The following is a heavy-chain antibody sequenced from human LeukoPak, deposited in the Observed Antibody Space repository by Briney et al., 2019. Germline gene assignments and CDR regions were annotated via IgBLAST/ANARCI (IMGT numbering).Heavy chain of an antibody. CDR1: GYTLTELS. D-gene: IGHD5-18*01. V-gene: IGHV1-24*01. J-gene: IGHJ4*02. CDR2: FDPEDGET. Sequence: RASVKVSCKVSGYTLTELSMHWVRQAPGKGLEWMGGFDPEDGETIYAQKFQGRVTMTEDTSTDTAYMELSSLRSEDTAVYYCATLPDTAIVTEAYYFDYWGQGTLVTVSS. CDR3: ATLPDTAIVTEAYYFDY.